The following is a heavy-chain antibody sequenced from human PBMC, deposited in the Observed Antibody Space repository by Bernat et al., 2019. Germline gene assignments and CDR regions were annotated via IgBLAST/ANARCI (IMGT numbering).Heavy chain of an antibody. J-gene: IGHJ4*02. CDR1: GFTFRNYV. CDR2: TRATDDST. CDR3: WKEGGGGGDDY. Sequence: EVQLLESGGGLVQPGGSLRLSCAASGFTFRNYVINWVRQAPGKGLEWVAATRATDDSTYYAESGDGRFTISRENTKNTVYWEMNSRGGGDPAVYYGWKEGGGGGDDYWGQGTLVTVSS. V-gene: IGHV3-23*01. D-gene: IGHD7-27*01.